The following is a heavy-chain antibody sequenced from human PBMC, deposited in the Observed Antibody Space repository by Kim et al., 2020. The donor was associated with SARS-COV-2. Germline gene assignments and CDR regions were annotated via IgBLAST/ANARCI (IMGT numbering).Heavy chain of an antibody. D-gene: IGHD3-3*01. Sequence: ASVKVSCKASGYTFTGYYMHWVRQAPGQGLEWMGWINPNSGGTNYAQKFQGRVTMTRDTSISTAYMELSRLRSDDTAVYYCARGGRGPYDFWSGYNPTEEGGMDVWGQGTTVTVSS. V-gene: IGHV1-2*02. CDR3: ARGGRGPYDFWSGYNPTEEGGMDV. CDR1: GYTFTGYY. J-gene: IGHJ6*02. CDR2: INPNSGGT.